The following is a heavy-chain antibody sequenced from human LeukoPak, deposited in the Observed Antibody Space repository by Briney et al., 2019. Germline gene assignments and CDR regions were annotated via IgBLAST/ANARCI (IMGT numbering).Heavy chain of an antibody. CDR1: GFTFSSYS. CDR3: ARGRRGCSSTSCYNGEFNY. CDR2: ISSSSYI. D-gene: IGHD2-2*02. V-gene: IGHV3-21*01. J-gene: IGHJ4*02. Sequence: GGSLRLSCAASGFTFSSYSMNWVRQAPGKGLEWVSSISSSSYIYYADSVKGRFTNSRDNAKNSLYLQMNSLRAEDTAVYYCARGRRGCSSTSCYNGEFNYWGQGTLVTVSS.